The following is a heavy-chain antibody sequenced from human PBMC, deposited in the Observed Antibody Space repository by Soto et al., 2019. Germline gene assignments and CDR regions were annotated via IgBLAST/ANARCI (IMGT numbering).Heavy chain of an antibody. CDR2: INGDGSTT. V-gene: IGHV3-74*01. CDR3: VREYYYCLDV. J-gene: IGHJ6*02. Sequence: HPGGSLRLSCTASGFTFSRHWMHWVRQAPGKGLVWVSRINGDGSTTHYADSVRGRFAISRDNAKNTLHLQMNSLRAEDTAVYYCVREYYYCLDVWGQGTTVTVSS. CDR1: GFTFSRHW.